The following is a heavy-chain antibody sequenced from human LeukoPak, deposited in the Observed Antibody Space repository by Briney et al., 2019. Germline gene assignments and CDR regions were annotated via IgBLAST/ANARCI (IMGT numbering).Heavy chain of an antibody. D-gene: IGHD3-10*01. CDR1: GFTVSSNY. CDR2: IYSGGST. CDR3: ASGSGSYRTPYYYMDV. Sequence: GGSLRLSCVASGFTVSSNYMSWVRQAPGKGLEWVSVIYSGGSTYYADSVKGRFTISRDNSKDTLYLQMNSLRAEDTAVYYCASGSGSYRTPYYYMDVWGTGTTVTVSS. J-gene: IGHJ6*03. V-gene: IGHV3-53*01.